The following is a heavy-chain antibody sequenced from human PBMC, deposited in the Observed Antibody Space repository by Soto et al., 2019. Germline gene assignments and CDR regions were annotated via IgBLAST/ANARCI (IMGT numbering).Heavy chain of an antibody. V-gene: IGHV3-11*06. J-gene: IGHJ4*02. CDR1: GFTFSDHY. CDR2: SSNSGSFT. Sequence: GGSLRLSCAASGFTFSDHYMSWIRQAPGKGLDWIGYSSNSGSFTRYADSVKGRFSISRDNAKNSLYLQINSLRGDDAAIYYCVRSGDNYNLLDYWGQGTPVTVSS. CDR3: VRSGDNYNLLDY. D-gene: IGHD1-1*01.